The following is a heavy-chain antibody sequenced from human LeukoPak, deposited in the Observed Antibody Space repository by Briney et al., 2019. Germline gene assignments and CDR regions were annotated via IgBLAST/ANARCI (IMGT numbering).Heavy chain of an antibody. CDR2: IYYSGST. Sequence: MSSETLSLTCTVSGGSISSSSYYWGWIRQPPGKGLEWIGSIYYSGSTYYNPSLKSRVTISVDTSKNQFSLKLSSVTAADTAVYYCALESTPRYDESIGTIPQFDPWGQGTLVTVSS. CDR3: ALESTPRYDESIGTIPQFDP. D-gene: IGHD3-3*01. CDR1: GGSISSSSYY. V-gene: IGHV4-39*07. J-gene: IGHJ5*02.